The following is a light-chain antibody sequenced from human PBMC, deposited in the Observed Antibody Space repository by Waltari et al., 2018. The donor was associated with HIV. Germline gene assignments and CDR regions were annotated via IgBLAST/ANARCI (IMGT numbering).Light chain of an antibody. Sequence: QSVLTQPPSASGNPGQRVTIPCPGSSSNIRSNYVYWYQHFPGTTPKLLIYRNNQRPSGVPDRFSGSKSGTSASLAISGLRSEDEADYYCAAWDDSLSGRVFGGGTKLTVL. CDR1: SSNIRSNY. V-gene: IGLV1-47*01. J-gene: IGLJ3*02. CDR2: RNN. CDR3: AAWDDSLSGRV.